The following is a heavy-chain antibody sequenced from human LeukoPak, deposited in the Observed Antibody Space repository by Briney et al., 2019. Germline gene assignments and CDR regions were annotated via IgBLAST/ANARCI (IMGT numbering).Heavy chain of an antibody. J-gene: IGHJ4*02. V-gene: IGHV4-59*01. Sequence: SETLSLTCTVSGGSISSYYWSWIRQPPGKGLEWIGYIYYSGSTNYNPSLKRRVTISVDPPKNQFSLKLSSVTAAGTAVYYCARETYCAADCYSGFDFWGQGTLVTVSS. D-gene: IGHD2-21*02. CDR1: GGSISSYY. CDR3: ARETYCAADCYSGFDF. CDR2: IYYSGST.